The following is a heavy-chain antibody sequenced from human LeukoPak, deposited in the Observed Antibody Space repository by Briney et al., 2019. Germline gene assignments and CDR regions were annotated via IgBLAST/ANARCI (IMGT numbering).Heavy chain of an antibody. CDR3: ARAGGSGWIVY. CDR1: GGSISSYY. D-gene: IGHD6-19*01. J-gene: IGHJ4*02. V-gene: IGHV4-59*01. Sequence: SETLSLPCTVSGGSISSYYWSWIRQPPGKGLEWIGYIYYSGSTNYDPSLKSRVTISVDTSKNQFSLKLSSVTAADTAVYYCARAGGSGWIVYWGQGTLVTVSS. CDR2: IYYSGST.